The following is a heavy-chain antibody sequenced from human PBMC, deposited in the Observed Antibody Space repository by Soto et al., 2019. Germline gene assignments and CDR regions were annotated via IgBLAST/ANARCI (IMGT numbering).Heavy chain of an antibody. CDR3: ARRSQYYGSGSYHDYFYYYGMDV. D-gene: IGHD3-10*01. Sequence: SVKVSCKASGGTFNSYAISWVRQAPGPGLEWMGGIIPIFGTANYAQKFQGRVTITADESTTTAYMELSSLRSEDTAVYYCARRSQYYGSGSYHDYFYYYGMDVWGQGTTVTVSS. CDR2: IIPIFGTA. V-gene: IGHV1-69*13. CDR1: GGTFNSYA. J-gene: IGHJ6*02.